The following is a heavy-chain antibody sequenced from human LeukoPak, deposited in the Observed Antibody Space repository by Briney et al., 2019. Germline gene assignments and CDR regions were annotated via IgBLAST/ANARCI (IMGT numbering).Heavy chain of an antibody. CDR3: AKGPFTYYYDNSGYSYGDY. J-gene: IGHJ4*02. CDR2: ISGSGGSS. Sequence: GTLRLSCAASGFTFSSYGMSWVRQAPGKGLEWVSSISGSGGSSYSADSVKGRFTISRDNSKNTLYLQMNSLRAEDTAVHYCAKGPFTYYYDNSGYSYGDYWGQGTLVTVSS. CDR1: GFTFSSYG. V-gene: IGHV3-23*01. D-gene: IGHD3-22*01.